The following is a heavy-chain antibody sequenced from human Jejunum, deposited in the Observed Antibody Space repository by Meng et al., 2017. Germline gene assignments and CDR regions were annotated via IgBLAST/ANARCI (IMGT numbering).Heavy chain of an antibody. CDR3: ASHTWGLYFFEF. J-gene: IGHJ4*02. Sequence: QGQLEQSGAEVREPGASVGLSCNASGYTFTDNAVHWVRQAPGQGLEWMGWINAANDDTKYYLKFQERITITRDTFAWTAYMGLRSLESEDTAVYYCASHTWGLYFFEFWGQGTLVTVSS. D-gene: IGHD1-26*01. CDR1: GYTFTDNA. CDR2: INAANDDT. V-gene: IGHV1-3*01.